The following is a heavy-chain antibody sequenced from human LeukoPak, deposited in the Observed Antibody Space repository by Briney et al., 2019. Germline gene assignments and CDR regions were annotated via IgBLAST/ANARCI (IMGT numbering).Heavy chain of an antibody. J-gene: IGHJ3*02. Sequence: SETLSLTCTVSGGSISSYYWSWIRQPPGKGLEWIGYIYYSGSTNYNPSLKSRVTISVDTSNNQFSLKLSSVTAADTAVYYCARGTTVTTRAFDIWGQGTMVTVSS. CDR2: IYYSGST. CDR1: GGSISSYY. V-gene: IGHV4-59*01. D-gene: IGHD4-17*01. CDR3: ARGTTVTTRAFDI.